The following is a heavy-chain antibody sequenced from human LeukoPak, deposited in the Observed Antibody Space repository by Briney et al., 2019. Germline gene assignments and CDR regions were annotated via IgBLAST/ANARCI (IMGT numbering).Heavy chain of an antibody. J-gene: IGHJ4*02. Sequence: GGSLRLSCAASGFTFSSYGMHWVRQAPGKGLEWVAVISYDGSNKYYADSVKGRFTISRDNSKNTLYLQMNSLRAEDTAVYYCAKTAAPNPYYFDYWGQGTLVTVSS. CDR3: AKTAAPNPYYFDY. CDR1: GFTFSSYG. CDR2: ISYDGSNK. D-gene: IGHD6-25*01. V-gene: IGHV3-30*18.